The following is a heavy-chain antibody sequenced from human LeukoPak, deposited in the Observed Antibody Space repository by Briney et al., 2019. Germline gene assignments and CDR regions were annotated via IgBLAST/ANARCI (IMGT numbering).Heavy chain of an antibody. V-gene: IGHV3-23*01. J-gene: IGHJ4*02. CDR2: VSAGGTNT. CDR3: ARNNCSGGTCYDYFDD. D-gene: IGHD2-15*01. Sequence: GGSLRLSCVGSPVTFGTSAMSWVRQAPGKGLEWVSAVSAGGTNTYYADSVEGRFTISRDNSKDTLYLHMDSLRVEDTAQYFCARNNCSGGTCYDYFDDWGQGTLVTVSS. CDR1: PVTFGTSA.